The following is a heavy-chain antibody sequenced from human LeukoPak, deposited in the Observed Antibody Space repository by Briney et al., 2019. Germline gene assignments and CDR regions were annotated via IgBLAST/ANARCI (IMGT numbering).Heavy chain of an antibody. V-gene: IGHV3-21*01. D-gene: IGHD1-26*01. CDR3: ARDSMPSGSYTPLDY. CDR2: ISSSSSYI. Sequence: GGSLRLSCAASGFTFSSYAMSWVRQAPGKGLEWVSSISSSSSYIYYADSVKGRFTISRDNAKNSLYLQMNSLRAEDTAVYYCARDSMPSGSYTPLDYWGQGTLVTVSS. CDR1: GFTFSSYA. J-gene: IGHJ4*02.